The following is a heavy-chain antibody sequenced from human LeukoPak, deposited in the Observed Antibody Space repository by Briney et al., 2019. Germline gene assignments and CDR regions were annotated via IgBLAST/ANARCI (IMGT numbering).Heavy chain of an antibody. CDR2: IKQDGSEK. Sequence: PGGSLRLSCAASGFTFSSYWMSWVRQAPGKGLEWVANIKQDGSEKYYVDSVKGRFTISRDNAKNSLYPQMNSLRAEDTAVYYCAREDDYGYFDYWGQGTLVTVSS. J-gene: IGHJ4*02. CDR3: AREDDYGYFDY. D-gene: IGHD4-17*01. CDR1: GFTFSSYW. V-gene: IGHV3-7*01.